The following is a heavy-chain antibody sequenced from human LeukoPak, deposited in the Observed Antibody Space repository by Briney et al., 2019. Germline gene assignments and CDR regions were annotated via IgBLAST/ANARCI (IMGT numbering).Heavy chain of an antibody. J-gene: IGHJ4*02. D-gene: IGHD4-17*01. CDR2: INHSGYT. Sequence: SETLSLTCAVSGVSFNNYYWSWVRQTPGKGLEWIGEINHSGYTNDSPSLKSRVTLSIDTSRRQFSLNLRSVTVADTGIYYCTRMTTGHDYWGQGTLVTVPS. V-gene: IGHV4-34*01. CDR1: GVSFNNYY. CDR3: TRMTTGHDY.